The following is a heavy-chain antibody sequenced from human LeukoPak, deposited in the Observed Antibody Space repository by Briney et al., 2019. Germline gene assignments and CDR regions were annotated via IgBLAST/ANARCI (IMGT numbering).Heavy chain of an antibody. CDR3: AKGRLRGHTAMVPNNWFDP. CDR1: GGTFSSYA. Sequence: SVKVSCKASGGTFSSYAISWVRQAPGQGLEWMGGIIPIFGTANYAQKFQGRVTITADESTSAAYMELSSLRSEDTAVYYCAKGRLRGHTAMVPNNWFDPWGQGTLVTVSS. V-gene: IGHV1-69*13. CDR2: IIPIFGTA. J-gene: IGHJ5*02. D-gene: IGHD5-18*01.